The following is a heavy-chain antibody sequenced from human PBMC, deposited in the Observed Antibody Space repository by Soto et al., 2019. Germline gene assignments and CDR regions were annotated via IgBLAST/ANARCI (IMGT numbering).Heavy chain of an antibody. V-gene: IGHV4-34*10. CDR3: AREGDRTANPFDC. J-gene: IGHJ4*02. D-gene: IGHD1-1*01. CDR2: INHSGIT. CDR1: GGSFRGYF. Sequence: PSETLSLTCAVYGGSFRGYFWSWIRQPPGKGLEWIGEINHSGITSYSPSLGSRVTTSVDTPKNQFSLRLRSVTAADTALYYCAREGDRTANPFDCWGPGTLVTVSS.